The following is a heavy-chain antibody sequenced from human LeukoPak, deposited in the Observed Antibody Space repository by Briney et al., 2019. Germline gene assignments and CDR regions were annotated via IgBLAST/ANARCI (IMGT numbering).Heavy chain of an antibody. J-gene: IGHJ4*02. CDR1: GFTFSSYS. D-gene: IGHD3-10*01. V-gene: IGHV3-48*01. Sequence: GGSLRLSCAASGFTFSSYSMNWVRQAPGKGLEWVSYISSSSSTIYYADSVKGRFTISRDNAKNSLYLQMNSLRAEDTAVYYCASARGGEFDYWGQRTLVTVSS. CDR2: ISSSSSTI. CDR3: ASARGGEFDY.